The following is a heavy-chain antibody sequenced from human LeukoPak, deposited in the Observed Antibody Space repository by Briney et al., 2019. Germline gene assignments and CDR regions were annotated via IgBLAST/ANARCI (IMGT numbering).Heavy chain of an antibody. Sequence: SQTLSLTCAISGDSFSSNRAAWNCIRQSPSRGLEWLGRTYYRSKWNYDYAVSVKSRITISPDTSKNQVSLQLNSVTPVDTAVYYCATDAGTPDSSGAYSGAFDIWGQGTMVTVSS. CDR2: TYYRSKWNY. V-gene: IGHV6-1*01. D-gene: IGHD3-22*01. CDR1: GDSFSSNRAA. J-gene: IGHJ3*02. CDR3: ATDAGTPDSSGAYSGAFDI.